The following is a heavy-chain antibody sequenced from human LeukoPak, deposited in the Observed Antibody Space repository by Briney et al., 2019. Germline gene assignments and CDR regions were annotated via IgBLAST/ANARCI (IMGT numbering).Heavy chain of an antibody. V-gene: IGHV3-74*01. CDR1: GFTLSSYW. D-gene: IGHD1-26*01. CDR2: INSDGSST. J-gene: IGHJ4*02. Sequence: PGGSLRLSCAASGFTLSSYWMHWVRQAPGQGLVWVSRINSDGSSTIYADSVKGRFTISRDNAKNTLYLQMNSLRAEDTAVYYRARGWAGVYFDYWGQGTLVTVSS. CDR3: ARGWAGVYFDY.